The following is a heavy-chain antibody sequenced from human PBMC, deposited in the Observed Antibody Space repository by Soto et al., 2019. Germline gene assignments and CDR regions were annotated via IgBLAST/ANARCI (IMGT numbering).Heavy chain of an antibody. CDR2: IYYSGST. V-gene: IGHV4-31*03. Sequence: QVQLQESGPGLVKPSQTLSLTCTVSGGSISSGGYYWSWIRQHPGKGLEWIGYIYYSGSTYYNPSLKHRVTISVDTSKNQLSLKLSSVAAADTGVYYCARSYGDYFNRFDYWGQGTLVTVSS. J-gene: IGHJ4*02. D-gene: IGHD4-17*01. CDR1: GGSISSGGYY. CDR3: ARSYGDYFNRFDY.